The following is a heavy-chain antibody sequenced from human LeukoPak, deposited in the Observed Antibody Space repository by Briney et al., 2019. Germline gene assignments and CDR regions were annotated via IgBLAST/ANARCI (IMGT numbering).Heavy chain of an antibody. J-gene: IGHJ4*02. D-gene: IGHD6-19*01. CDR1: GFTFSSYA. CDR2: ISGSGGST. CDR3: AKYSGGWYSPISY. V-gene: IGHV3-23*01. Sequence: GSLRLSCAASGFTFSSYAMSWVRQAPGKGLEWVSAISGSGGSTYYADSVKGRFTISRDNSANTLYLQMNSLRAEDTAVYYCAKYSGGWYSPISYWGQGTLVTVSS.